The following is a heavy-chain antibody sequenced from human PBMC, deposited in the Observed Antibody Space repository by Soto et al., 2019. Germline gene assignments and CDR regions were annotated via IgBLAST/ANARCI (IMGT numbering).Heavy chain of an antibody. J-gene: IGHJ4*02. Sequence: QVQLLESGGGVVRPGRSLRLSCEDSGFTFINNAMHWVRQAPGKGLEWVAFMSSDGSNEYYADSVKGRFTISRDNSKISLFLQMNSLRTEDTAVYYCARDRKYYFDYWGQVTLVTVSS. CDR3: ARDRKYYFDY. CDR1: GFTFINNA. CDR2: MSSDGSNE. V-gene: IGHV3-30-3*01.